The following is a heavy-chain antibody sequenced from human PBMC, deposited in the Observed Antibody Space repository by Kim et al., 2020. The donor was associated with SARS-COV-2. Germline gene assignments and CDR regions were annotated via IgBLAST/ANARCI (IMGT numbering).Heavy chain of an antibody. CDR1: GFFVSGNY. Sequence: VGSLRLSCAASGFFVSGNYMSWVRQSARKGLEWVAVIYIGGNTFYADSVKGRFTISRDNSKNTLYLQMSSLRAEDTAVYYCARTGTLGFGAGTYSPPNSWGQGTLVTVSS. V-gene: IGHV3-66*01. D-gene: IGHD3-10*01. CDR3: ARTGTLGFGAGTYSPPNS. J-gene: IGHJ4*02. CDR2: IYIGGNT.